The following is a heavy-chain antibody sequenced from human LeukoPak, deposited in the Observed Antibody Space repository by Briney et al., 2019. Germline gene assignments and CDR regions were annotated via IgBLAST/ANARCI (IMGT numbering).Heavy chain of an antibody. CDR1: SHSMSTVDYS. V-gene: IGHV4-30-4*01. Sequence: SETLSLTCTASSHSMSTVDYSWSWSRQPPGKGLEWIGYMNNRVTSHNPSLKSRVAIPVDTSKNQFSLKLTSVTAADTAVYYGAAGGHYYDSSGYYYFQDWGQGSLVTVSP. D-gene: IGHD3-22*01. J-gene: IGHJ4*02. CDR2: MNNRVT. CDR3: AAGGHYYDSSGYYYFQD.